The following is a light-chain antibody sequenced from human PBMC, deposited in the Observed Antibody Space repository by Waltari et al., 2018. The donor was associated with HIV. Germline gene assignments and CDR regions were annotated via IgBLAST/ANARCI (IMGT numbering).Light chain of an antibody. J-gene: IGKJ3*01. CDR2: DAS. CDR3: QQRSNWLFT. CDR1: QSVSSY. Sequence: EIVLTQSPATLSFSTGEGATLSCRASQSVSSYLAWYQQKPGQAPRLLIYDASNRATGIPARFSGSGSGTDFTLTISSLEPEDFAVYYCQQRSNWLFTFGPGTKVDIK. V-gene: IGKV3-11*01.